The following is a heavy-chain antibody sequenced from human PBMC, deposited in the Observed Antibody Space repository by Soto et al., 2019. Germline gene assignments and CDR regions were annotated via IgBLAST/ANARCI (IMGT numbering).Heavy chain of an antibody. J-gene: IGHJ4*02. CDR2: ISGSGGST. CDR3: AKVEYRYGYYWYFDY. D-gene: IGHD5-18*01. Sequence: ASLRLSCAASGFTFSSYAMSWVRQAPGKGLEWVSAISGSGGSTYYADSVKGRFTISRDNSKNTLYLQMNSLRAEDTAVYYCAKVEYRYGYYWYFDYWGQGTLVTVSS. CDR1: GFTFSSYA. V-gene: IGHV3-23*01.